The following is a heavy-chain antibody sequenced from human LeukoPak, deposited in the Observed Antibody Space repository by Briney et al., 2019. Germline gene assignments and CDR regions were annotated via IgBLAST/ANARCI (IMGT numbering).Heavy chain of an antibody. CDR3: ARVPITVREGMDV. Sequence: SETLSLTCAGCGGSFSGYYWSWIRQPPAKGLEWIGEINHSGSTNYNPSLKSRVTISVDTSKNQFALKLSSVPAADTAVYYCARVPITVREGMDVWGQGTTVSVSS. D-gene: IGHD1-1*01. CDR2: INHSGST. J-gene: IGHJ6*02. V-gene: IGHV4-34*01. CDR1: GGSFSGYY.